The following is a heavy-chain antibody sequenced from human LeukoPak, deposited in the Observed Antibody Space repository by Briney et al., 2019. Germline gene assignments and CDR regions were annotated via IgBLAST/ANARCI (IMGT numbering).Heavy chain of an antibody. D-gene: IGHD5-12*01. CDR2: ISWNSGSI. V-gene: IGHV3-9*01. CDR1: GFTFDDYA. Sequence: PGGSLRLSCAASGFTFDDYAMHWVRQAPGKGLEWVSGISWNSGSIGYADSVKGRFTISRDNSKNTLYLRMNSLRPEDAAVYYCAKLPLSQIDYSGYDPLDYWGQGTLVTVSS. CDR3: AKLPLSQIDYSGYDPLDY. J-gene: IGHJ4*02.